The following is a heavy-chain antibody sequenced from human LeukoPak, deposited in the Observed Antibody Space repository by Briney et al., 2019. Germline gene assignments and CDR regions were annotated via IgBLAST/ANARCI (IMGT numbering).Heavy chain of an antibody. V-gene: IGHV3-30*04. Sequence: GGSLRLSCAASGFPFSNYPMYWVRQAPGKGLEWVAVISYDGSNKNYADSVKGRFTISRDNSKNTLYLQMNSLRAEDTAVFYCARDESIAARLFDYWGQGTLVTVSS. CDR3: ARDESIAARLFDY. D-gene: IGHD6-6*01. J-gene: IGHJ4*02. CDR1: GFPFSNYP. CDR2: ISYDGSNK.